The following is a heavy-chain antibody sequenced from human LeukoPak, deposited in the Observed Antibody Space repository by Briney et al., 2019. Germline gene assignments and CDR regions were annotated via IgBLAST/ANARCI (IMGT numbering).Heavy chain of an antibody. V-gene: IGHV1-18*01. CDR1: GYTFTSYG. Sequence: ASVTVSFKSSGYTFTSYGFSWVGPAPGQGLEGVGWISAYNGNTNYAQKLQGRVTMTTDTSTSTAYMELRSLRSDDTAVYYCARAQPLGVYKSWGQGTLVTVSS. D-gene: IGHD6-13*01. CDR2: ISAYNGNT. CDR3: ARAQPLGVYKS. J-gene: IGHJ4*02.